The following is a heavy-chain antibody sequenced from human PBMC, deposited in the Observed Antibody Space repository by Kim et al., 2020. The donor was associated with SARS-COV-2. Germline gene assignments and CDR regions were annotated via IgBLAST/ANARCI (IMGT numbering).Heavy chain of an antibody. J-gene: IGHJ6*02. V-gene: IGHV1-18*04. CDR2: ISAYNGNT. CDR1: GYTFTSYG. Sequence: ASVKVSCKASGYTFTSYGISWVRQAPGQGLEWMGWISAYNGNTNYAQKLQGRVTMTTDTSTSTAYMELRSLRSDDTAVYYCASTRFLEWLGVYYYGMDVWGQGTTVTVSS. CDR3: ASTRFLEWLGVYYYGMDV. D-gene: IGHD3-3*01.